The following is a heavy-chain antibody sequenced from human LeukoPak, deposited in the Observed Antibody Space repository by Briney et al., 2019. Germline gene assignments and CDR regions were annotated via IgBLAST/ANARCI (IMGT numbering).Heavy chain of an antibody. V-gene: IGHV3-9*01. CDR2: ISWNSGSI. CDR1: GFTFDDYA. Sequence: GGSLRLSCAASGFTFDDYAMHWVRQAPEKGLEWVSGISWNSGSIGYADSVKGRFTISRDNAKNSLYLQMNSLRAEDTALYYCAKGGSGDIVVVVAATPFDYWGQGTLVTVSS. D-gene: IGHD2-15*01. CDR3: AKGGSGDIVVVVAATPFDY. J-gene: IGHJ4*02.